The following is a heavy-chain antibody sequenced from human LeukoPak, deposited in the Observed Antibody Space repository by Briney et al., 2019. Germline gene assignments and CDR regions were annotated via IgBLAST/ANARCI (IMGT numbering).Heavy chain of an antibody. J-gene: IGHJ6*02. CDR3: ARRIQTIFGVVIRNYYYYGMDF. CDR2: ISAYNGNT. V-gene: IGHV1-18*01. D-gene: IGHD3-3*01. CDR1: GYTFTSYG. Sequence: ASVKVSCKASGYTFTSYGISWLRQAPGQGLEWMGWISAYNGNTNYAQKLQGRVTMTTDTSTSTAYMELRSLRSDDTAVYYCARRIQTIFGVVIRNYYYYGMDFWGQGTTVTVSS.